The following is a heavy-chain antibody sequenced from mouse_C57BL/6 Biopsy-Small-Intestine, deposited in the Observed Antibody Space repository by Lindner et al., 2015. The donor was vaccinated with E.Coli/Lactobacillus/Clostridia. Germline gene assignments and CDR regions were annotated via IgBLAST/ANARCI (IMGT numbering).Heavy chain of an antibody. CDR2: INPGSGGT. J-gene: IGHJ4*01. Sequence: VQLQESGAELVRPGTSVKVSCKASGYAFTNYLIEWVKQRPGQGLEWIGVINPGSGGTNYNEKFKGKATLTADKSSSTAYMQLSSLTSEDSAVYFCAREEAQANYYAMDYWGQGTSVTVSS. D-gene: IGHD3-2*02. CDR3: AREEAQANYYAMDY. V-gene: IGHV1-54*01. CDR1: GYAFTNYL.